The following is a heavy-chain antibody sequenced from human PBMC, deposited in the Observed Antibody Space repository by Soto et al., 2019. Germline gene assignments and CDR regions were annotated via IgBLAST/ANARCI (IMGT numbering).Heavy chain of an antibody. D-gene: IGHD1-1*01. Sequence: EGQLVESGGGLVKPGETLRLSCVASGFTFKNAWMSWVRQAPGKGLEWVGRIKGWSDGGTTDYGAPVKGRFTISRDDSQNTLPLQMNSLRTEDTAVYYCTTGTTVAKYYFDFWGQGTLVTVSS. V-gene: IGHV3-15*01. CDR3: TTGTTVAKYYFDF. J-gene: IGHJ4*02. CDR1: GFTFKNAW. CDR2: IKGWSDGGTT.